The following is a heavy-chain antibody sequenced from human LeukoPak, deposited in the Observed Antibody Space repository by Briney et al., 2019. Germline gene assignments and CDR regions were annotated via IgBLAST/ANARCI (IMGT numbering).Heavy chain of an antibody. CDR2: ISSSTSYT. CDR1: GFTFGDSY. V-gene: IGHV3-11*06. Sequence: GGSLRLSCAASGFTFGDSYMTWIRQAPGKGLEWISYISSSTSYTNYADSVKGRFTISRDNAKNSLYLQMNSLRAEDTAVYFCARVASFYYGSGSSTRGGMDVWGQGTTVTVSS. J-gene: IGHJ6*02. D-gene: IGHD3-10*01. CDR3: ARVASFYYGSGSSTRGGMDV.